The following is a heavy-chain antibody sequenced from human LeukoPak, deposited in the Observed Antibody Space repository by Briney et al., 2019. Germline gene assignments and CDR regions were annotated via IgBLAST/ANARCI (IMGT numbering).Heavy chain of an antibody. Sequence: PSETLSLTCTVSGGSISSSSYYWGWLRQPPGKGLEWIGSIYYSGSTNYNPSLKSRVTISVDTSKNQFPLMLSSVTAADAAVYYCARSPPHYYGSGSYYFDYWGQGTLVTVSS. D-gene: IGHD3-10*01. V-gene: IGHV4-39*06. CDR3: ARSPPHYYGSGSYYFDY. CDR2: IYYSGST. CDR1: GGSISSSSYY. J-gene: IGHJ4*02.